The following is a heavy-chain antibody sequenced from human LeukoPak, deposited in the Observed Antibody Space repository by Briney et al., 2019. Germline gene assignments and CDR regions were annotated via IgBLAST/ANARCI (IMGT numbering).Heavy chain of an antibody. Sequence: PSETLSLTCTVSGGSISNYYWSWIRQPAGKGLEWIGRIYTSGSTYYNPSLKSRVTISVDRSKNQFSLKLSSVTAADTAVYYCARNQVVPAAMGPGPLDYWGQGTLVTVSS. D-gene: IGHD2-2*01. CDR1: GGSISNYY. V-gene: IGHV4-4*07. J-gene: IGHJ4*02. CDR2: IYTSGST. CDR3: ARNQVVPAAMGPGPLDY.